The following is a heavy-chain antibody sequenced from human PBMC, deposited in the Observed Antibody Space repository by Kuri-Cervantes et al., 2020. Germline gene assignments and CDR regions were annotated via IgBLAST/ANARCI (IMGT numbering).Heavy chain of an antibody. D-gene: IGHD3-22*01. CDR2: IGTAGDT. V-gene: IGHV3-13*01. CDR1: GFTFSSYD. CDR3: ARGSPRIVVFRPRYYFDY. Sequence: GESLKISCAASGFTFSSYDMHWVRQATGKGLEWVSAIGTAGDTYYPGSVKGRFTISRDNSKNTLYLQMNSLRAEDTAVYYCARGSPRIVVFRPRYYFDYWGQGTRVTCSS. J-gene: IGHJ4*02.